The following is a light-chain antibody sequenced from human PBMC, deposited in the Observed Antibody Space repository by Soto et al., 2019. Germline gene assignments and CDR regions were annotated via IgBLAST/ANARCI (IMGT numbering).Light chain of an antibody. CDR1: SSDVGAYNF. J-gene: IGLJ1*01. CDR2: EVS. Sequence: QSVLTQPASVSGSPGQSITISCTGTSSDVGAYNFVSWYQQHPGKAPKLMIYEVSSRPSGVSNRFSGSKSDNTASLTISGLQAEDEADYYCSSFTTSSTDVFGTGTKVTVL. CDR3: SSFTTSSTDV. V-gene: IGLV2-14*01.